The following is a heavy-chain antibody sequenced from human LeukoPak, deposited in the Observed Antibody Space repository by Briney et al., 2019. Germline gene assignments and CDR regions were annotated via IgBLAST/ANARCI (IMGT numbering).Heavy chain of an antibody. J-gene: IGHJ4*02. Sequence: GGSLRLSCAASEFTFSTYGMHWVRQAPGKGLEWVAVISYDGSYKFYADSVKGRFTISRHNSKNTLYLQMNSLRAQDTAVYYCAKMPGDFWSAFYHYFDFWGQGTLVTVSS. CDR3: AKMPGDFWSAFYHYFDF. D-gene: IGHD3-3*01. CDR2: ISYDGSYK. CDR1: EFTFSTYG. V-gene: IGHV3-30*18.